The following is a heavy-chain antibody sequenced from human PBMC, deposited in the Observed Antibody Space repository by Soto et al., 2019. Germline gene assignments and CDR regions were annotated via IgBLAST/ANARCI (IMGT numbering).Heavy chain of an antibody. J-gene: IGHJ5*02. CDR1: GYTFTSYG. CDR2: ISAYNGNT. D-gene: IGHD3-10*01. Sequence: VASVKVSCKASGYTFTSYGISWVRQAPGQGLEWMGWISAYNGNTNYAQKLQGRVTMTTGTSTSTAYMELRSLRSDDTAVYYCARNGLLWFGDNWFDPWGQGTLVTVSS. V-gene: IGHV1-18*01. CDR3: ARNGLLWFGDNWFDP.